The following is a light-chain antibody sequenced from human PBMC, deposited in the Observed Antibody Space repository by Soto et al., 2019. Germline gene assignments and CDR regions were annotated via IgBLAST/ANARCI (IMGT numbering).Light chain of an antibody. CDR1: SGHSSYA. CDR2: LNSDGSH. J-gene: IGLJ3*02. Sequence: QLVLTQSPSASASLGASVKLTCTLSSGHSSYAIAWHQQQPEKGPRYLMKLNSDGSHSKGDGIPDRFSGSSSGAERYLTISSLQSEDEADYFCQTWDTCIQRVFGGGTKVTVL. V-gene: IGLV4-69*01. CDR3: QTWDTCIQRV.